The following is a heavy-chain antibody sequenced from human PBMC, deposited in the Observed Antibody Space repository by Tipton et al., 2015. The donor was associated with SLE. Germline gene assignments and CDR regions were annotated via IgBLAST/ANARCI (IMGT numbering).Heavy chain of an antibody. D-gene: IGHD2-21*01. Sequence: TLSLTCTVSGGSISSYYWSWIRQPPGKGLEWIGEINHSGSTNYNPSLKSRVTISVDTSKNQFSLKLSSVTAADTAVYYCARQKRHIVALFDSWGQGTLVTVSS. CDR1: GGSISSYY. CDR2: INHSGST. J-gene: IGHJ4*02. V-gene: IGHV4-34*01. CDR3: ARQKRHIVALFDS.